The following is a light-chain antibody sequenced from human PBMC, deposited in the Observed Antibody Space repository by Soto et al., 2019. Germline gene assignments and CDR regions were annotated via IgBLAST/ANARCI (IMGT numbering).Light chain of an antibody. Sequence: DIQITQSPSFFSSSVSDRFTISCRASQGITSWLAWYQQKPGKAPKLLIYAASTLQGGVPSRFSGSGSGTEFTLTISSLQPEDFATYYCQQATSFPRTFGQGTKVDIK. CDR1: QGITSW. CDR3: QQATSFPRT. V-gene: IGKV1-12*01. CDR2: AAS. J-gene: IGKJ1*01.